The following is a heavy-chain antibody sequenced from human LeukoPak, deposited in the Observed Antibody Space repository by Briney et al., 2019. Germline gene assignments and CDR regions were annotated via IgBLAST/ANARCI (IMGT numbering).Heavy chain of an antibody. CDR3: IRRGYCTSTSCYAYFDY. CDR2: IRSKAFGGTT. J-gene: IGHJ4*02. CDR1: GFTFGDYA. Sequence: PGGSLRLSCTASGFTFGDYAMTWVRRAPGKGLEWVGFIRSKAFGGTTEYAASVKNRFTISRDDSKSIAYLQMNSLKTEDTAVYYCIRRGYCTSTSCYAYFDYWGQGTLVTVSS. V-gene: IGHV3-49*04. D-gene: IGHD2-2*01.